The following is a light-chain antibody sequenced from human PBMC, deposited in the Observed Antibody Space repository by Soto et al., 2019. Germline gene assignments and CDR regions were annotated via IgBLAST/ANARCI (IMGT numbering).Light chain of an antibody. V-gene: IGLV2-14*01. CDR2: EVV. CDR3: SSYTSSSTVV. J-gene: IGLJ2*01. Sequence: QSALTQPASVSGSPGQSITISCTGNSSDIGGYNYVSWYQQHPGKAPKLMIYEVVNRPSGLSYRFSGSKSGNTASLTISGLQAEDEADYYCSSYTSSSTVVFGGGTQLTVL. CDR1: SSDIGGYNY.